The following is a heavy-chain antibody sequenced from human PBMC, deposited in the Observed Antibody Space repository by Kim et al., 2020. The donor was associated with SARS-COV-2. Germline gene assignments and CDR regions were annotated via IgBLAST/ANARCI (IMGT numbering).Heavy chain of an antibody. V-gene: IGHV3-21*01. Sequence: GGSLRLSCAASGFTFSSYSMNWVRQAPGKGLEWVSSISSSSSYIYYADSVKGRFTISRDNAKNSLYLQMNSLRAEDTAVYYCARATRRPDAFDIWGQGTMVTVSS. J-gene: IGHJ3*02. CDR1: GFTFSSYS. CDR3: ARATRRPDAFDI. CDR2: ISSSSSYI.